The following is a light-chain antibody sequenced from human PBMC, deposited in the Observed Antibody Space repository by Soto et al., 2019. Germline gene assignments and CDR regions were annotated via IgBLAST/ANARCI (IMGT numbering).Light chain of an antibody. J-gene: IGLJ1*01. CDR1: SSDVGGYPY. CDR3: CSFAGTYTYV. V-gene: IGLV2-11*01. Sequence: QSALTQPRSVSGSPGQSVTISCTGTSSDVGGYPYVSWYQQHPGKAPKLIIYDVTKRPSGVPDRFSGSKSGNTASLTISGLQADDETDYYCCSFAGTYTYVFGTGTKLTVL. CDR2: DVT.